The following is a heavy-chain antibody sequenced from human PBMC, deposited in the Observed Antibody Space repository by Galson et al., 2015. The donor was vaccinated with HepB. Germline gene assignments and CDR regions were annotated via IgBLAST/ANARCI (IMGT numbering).Heavy chain of an antibody. D-gene: IGHD2-8*02. V-gene: IGHV4-34*01. CDR1: GGSFSGYY. Sequence: TLSLTCAVYGGSFSGYYWSWIRQPPGKGLEWIGEINHSGSTNYNPSLKSRVTISVDTSKNQFSLKLSSVTAADTAVYYCARGRLGYCTGGVCYGFDYWGQGTLVTVSS. J-gene: IGHJ4*02. CDR3: ARGRLGYCTGGVCYGFDY. CDR2: INHSGST.